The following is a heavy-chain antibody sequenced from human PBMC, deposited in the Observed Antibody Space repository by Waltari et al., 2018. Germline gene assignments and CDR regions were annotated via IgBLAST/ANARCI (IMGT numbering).Heavy chain of an antibody. CDR3: VRDHAYAFDF. CDR1: GFTFSAYT. J-gene: IGHJ3*01. CDR2: ISTGSSPT. V-gene: IGHV3-48*01. Sequence: EVQLVESGGDLVQPGGSLRLSCSASGFTFSAYTMNWVRQAPGKGRGWVSYISTGSSPTYYADSVKGRFTISRDNAKNSLYLQMSSLRAEDTALYYCVRDHAYAFDFWGQGTMVTVPS.